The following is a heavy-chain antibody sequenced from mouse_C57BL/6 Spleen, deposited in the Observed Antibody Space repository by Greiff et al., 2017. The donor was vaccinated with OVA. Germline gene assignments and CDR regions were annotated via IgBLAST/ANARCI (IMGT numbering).Heavy chain of an antibody. V-gene: IGHV2-2*01. D-gene: IGHD1-1*01. CDR3: AYYYGSSPYWYFDV. CDR1: GFSLTSYG. Sequence: QVQLKQSGPGLVQPSQSLSITCPVSGFSLTSYGVHWVRQSPGKGLEWLGVIWSGGSTDYNAAFISRLSISKDNSKSQVFFKMNSLQADDTAIYYCAYYYGSSPYWYFDVWGTGTTVTVSS. CDR2: IWSGGST. J-gene: IGHJ1*03.